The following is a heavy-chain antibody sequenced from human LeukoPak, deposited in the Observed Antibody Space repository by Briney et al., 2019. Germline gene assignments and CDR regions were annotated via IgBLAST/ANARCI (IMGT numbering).Heavy chain of an antibody. D-gene: IGHD1-1*01. J-gene: IGHJ4*02. CDR2: IRGTGDST. V-gene: IGHV3-23*01. CDR3: AKGQELDDGVFDS. CDR1: GFTFTSIA. Sequence: GGSLRLSCAASGFTFTSIAMTWVRQAPEKGLEWVSTIRGTGDSTHYADSVKGRFIISRDKSKNMLYLQMNGLRAEDTAIYYCAKGQELDDGVFDSWGQGTLVTVSS.